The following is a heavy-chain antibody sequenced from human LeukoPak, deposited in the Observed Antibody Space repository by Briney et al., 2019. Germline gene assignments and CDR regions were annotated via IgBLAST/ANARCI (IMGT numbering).Heavy chain of an antibody. CDR3: ARGVHYDFWSGYYLDY. CDR1: GGSISSSNW. V-gene: IGHV4-4*02. J-gene: IGHJ4*02. CDR2: IYHSGST. Sequence: PSETLSLTCTVSGGSISSSNWWSWVRQPPGKGLEWIGEIYHSGSTNYNPSLKSRVTISVDKSKNQFSLKLSSVTAADTAVYYCARGVHYDFWSGYYLDYWGQGTLVTVSS. D-gene: IGHD3-3*01.